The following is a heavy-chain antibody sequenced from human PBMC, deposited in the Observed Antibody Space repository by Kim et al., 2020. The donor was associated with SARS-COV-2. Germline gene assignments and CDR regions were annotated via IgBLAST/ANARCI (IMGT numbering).Heavy chain of an antibody. Sequence: GGSLRLSCAASGFTFSSYGMHWVRQAPGKGLEWVAVIWYDGSNKYYADSVKGRFTISRDNSKNTLYLQMNSLRAEDTAVYYCARDEVLRYFDWVSESYYYYGMDVWGQGTTVTVSS. J-gene: IGHJ6*02. CDR2: IWYDGSNK. CDR3: ARDEVLRYFDWVSESYYYYGMDV. V-gene: IGHV3-33*01. D-gene: IGHD3-9*01. CDR1: GFTFSSYG.